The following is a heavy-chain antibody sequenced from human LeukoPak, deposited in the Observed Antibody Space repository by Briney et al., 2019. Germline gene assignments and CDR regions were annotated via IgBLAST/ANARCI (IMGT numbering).Heavy chain of an antibody. J-gene: IGHJ4*02. Sequence: GESLKISCKGSGSRFTSYWISWVRQLPGKGLEWMGRIDPSDSYTNYSPSFQGHVTISADKSISTAYLQWSSLKASDTAMYYCARHQGGLWLRQFDDWGQGTLVTVSS. CDR2: IDPSDSYT. D-gene: IGHD5-12*01. V-gene: IGHV5-10-1*01. CDR1: GSRFTSYW. CDR3: ARHQGGLWLRQFDD.